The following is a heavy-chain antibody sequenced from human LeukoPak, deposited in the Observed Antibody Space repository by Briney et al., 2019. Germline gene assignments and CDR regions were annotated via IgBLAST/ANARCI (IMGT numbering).Heavy chain of an antibody. CDR2: INHSGST. D-gene: IGHD4-17*01. Sequence: PSETLSLTCAVYGGSFSGYYWSWIRQPPGKGLEWIGEINHSGSTNYNPSLKSRVTISVDTSKNQFSLKLSSVTAADTAVYYCASAPSTDGDYRTDKGYYFDYWGQGTLVTVSS. V-gene: IGHV4-34*01. J-gene: IGHJ4*02. CDR3: ASAPSTDGDYRTDKGYYFDY. CDR1: GGSFSGYY.